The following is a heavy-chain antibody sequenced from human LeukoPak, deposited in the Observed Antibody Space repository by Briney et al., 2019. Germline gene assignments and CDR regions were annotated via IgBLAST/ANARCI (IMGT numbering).Heavy chain of an antibody. D-gene: IGHD2-15*01. CDR1: GFTFPTYV. V-gene: IGHV3-30*03. CDR2: ISQTGSIE. Sequence: GRSLRLSCAASGFTFPTYVIHWVRQAPGEGLEWVAVISQTGSIETYADSVRGRFSISRDNSDSTVYLQMNSLKTEDTAVYYCARDRAVALPTYFYYMDVWGKGTTVIVSS. J-gene: IGHJ6*03. CDR3: ARDRAVALPTYFYYMDV.